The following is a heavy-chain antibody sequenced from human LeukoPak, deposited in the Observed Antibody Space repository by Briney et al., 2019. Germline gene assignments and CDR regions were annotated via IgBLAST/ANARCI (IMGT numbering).Heavy chain of an antibody. J-gene: IGHJ4*02. CDR3: ARDRRQNWNDSFQPRAFDY. D-gene: IGHD1-1*01. CDR2: TVGGGDGT. Sequence: GGSLRLSCAASGFTFSSTSMSWVRQAPGKGLEWVAVTVGGGDGTYYADSVKGRFTISRDNAKNSLYLQMNSLRAEDTAVYYCARDRRQNWNDSFQPRAFDYWGQGTLVTVSS. V-gene: IGHV3-23*01. CDR1: GFTFSSTS.